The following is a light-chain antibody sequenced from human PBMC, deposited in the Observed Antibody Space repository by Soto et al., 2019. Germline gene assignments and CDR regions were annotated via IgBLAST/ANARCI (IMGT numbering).Light chain of an antibody. CDR3: LQHNSYPPT. Sequence: DIQLTQSPSSLSASVGDRVTITCRASETIARYLNWYQQKPGKAPNLLIYAASTLKSGFPSRFSGSGSGTEFTLTISSLQPEDFATYYCLQHNSYPPTFGQGTKVDIK. V-gene: IGKV1-17*01. CDR2: AAS. J-gene: IGKJ1*01. CDR1: ETIARY.